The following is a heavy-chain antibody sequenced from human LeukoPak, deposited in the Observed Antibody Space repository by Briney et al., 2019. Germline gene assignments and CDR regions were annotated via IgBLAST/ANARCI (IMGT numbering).Heavy chain of an antibody. D-gene: IGHD5-24*01. CDR1: GGSISSGGYY. CDR3: AREMATGGYFDY. CDR2: IYYSGST. Sequence: SETLSLTCTVSGGSISSGGYYWSWIRQHPGKGLEWIGYIYYSGSTYYNPSLKSRVTISVDTSKNQFSLKLSSVTAADTAVYYCAREMATGGYFDYWGQGTLVTVSS. J-gene: IGHJ4*02. V-gene: IGHV4-31*03.